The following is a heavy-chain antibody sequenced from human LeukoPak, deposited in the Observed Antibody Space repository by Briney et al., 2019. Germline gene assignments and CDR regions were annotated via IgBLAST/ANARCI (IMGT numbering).Heavy chain of an antibody. D-gene: IGHD4-23*01. Sequence: PGGSLRLSCAASGFTFTSYGMHWIRQAPSKGLEWVALIWYDGSKKYYIDSVKGRFTISRDNSKNALYLQMNSLRAEDTAVYYCARENGGLGAADIWGQGTMVTVSS. V-gene: IGHV3-33*01. CDR2: IWYDGSKK. CDR3: ARENGGLGAADI. CDR1: GFTFTSYG. J-gene: IGHJ3*02.